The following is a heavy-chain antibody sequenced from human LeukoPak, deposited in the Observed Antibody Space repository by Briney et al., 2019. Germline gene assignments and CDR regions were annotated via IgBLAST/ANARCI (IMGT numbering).Heavy chain of an antibody. CDR3: ARGPGTTLPFDY. J-gene: IGHJ4*02. CDR1: GGTFSSYA. D-gene: IGHD1-1*01. Sequence: ASVKVSCKASGGTFSSYAISWVRQAPGQGLEWMGGIIPIFGTANYAQKFQGRVTITADKSTSTAYMELSSLRSEDTAVYYCARGPGTTLPFDYWGQGTLVTVSS. CDR2: IIPIFGTA. V-gene: IGHV1-69*06.